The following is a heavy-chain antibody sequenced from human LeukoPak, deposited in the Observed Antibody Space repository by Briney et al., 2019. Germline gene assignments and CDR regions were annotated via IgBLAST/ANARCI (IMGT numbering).Heavy chain of an antibody. J-gene: IGHJ4*02. Sequence: PGGSLRLSCAASGFTFSSYAMNWVRQAPGKGLEWVSSIGDSGGSTYYADPVQGRFTISRDNSKNTLYLQMNSLRAEDTAVYYCAKNWNYVMSYFDYWGQGTLVTVSS. CDR1: GFTFSSYA. D-gene: IGHD1-7*01. CDR2: IGDSGGST. V-gene: IGHV3-23*01. CDR3: AKNWNYVMSYFDY.